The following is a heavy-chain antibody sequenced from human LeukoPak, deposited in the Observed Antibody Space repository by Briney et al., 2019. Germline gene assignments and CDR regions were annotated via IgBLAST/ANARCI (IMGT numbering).Heavy chain of an antibody. CDR2: ISAYNSNT. D-gene: IGHD2-15*01. J-gene: IGHJ4*02. CDR3: ARDSGIVVVVAADY. V-gene: IGHV1-18*01. CDR1: GYTFTSYG. Sequence: GASVKVSCKASGYTFTSYGINWVRQAPGQGLEWMGWISAYNSNTNYAQNLQGRVTMTTDTSTGTAYMELRSLRSDDTAVYYCARDSGIVVVVAADYWGQGTLVTVSS.